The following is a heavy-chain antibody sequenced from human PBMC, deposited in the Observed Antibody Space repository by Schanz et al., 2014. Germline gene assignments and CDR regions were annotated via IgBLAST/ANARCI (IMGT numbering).Heavy chain of an antibody. CDR3: AREVGVYDRGWFDS. CDR2: IIPIHGIV. V-gene: IGHV1-69*04. J-gene: IGHJ5*01. CDR1: GGTFSTYP. Sequence: QVQLVQSGAEVKKPGSSMKVSCKASGGTFSTYPINWLRQAPGQGLEWMGRIIPIHGIVNYAQRCQDRVRITADKTTSTAYMEMSSLRAEDTAVYYCAREVGVYDRGWFDSWGQGTRVTVSS. D-gene: IGHD3-22*01.